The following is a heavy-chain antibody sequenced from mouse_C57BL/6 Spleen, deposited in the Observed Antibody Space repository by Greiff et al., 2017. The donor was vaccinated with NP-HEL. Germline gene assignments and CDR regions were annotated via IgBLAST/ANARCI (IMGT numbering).Heavy chain of an antibody. CDR1: GFNIKDDY. J-gene: IGHJ2*01. V-gene: IGHV14-4*01. D-gene: IGHD1-1*01. CDR3: TKSLSDY. Sequence: EVMLVESGAELVRPGASVKLSCTASGFNIKDDYMHWVKQRPEQGLEWIGWIDPENGDTEYASKFQGKATITADTSSNTAYLQLSSLTSEDTAVYYCTKSLSDYWGQGTTLTVSS. CDR2: IDPENGDT.